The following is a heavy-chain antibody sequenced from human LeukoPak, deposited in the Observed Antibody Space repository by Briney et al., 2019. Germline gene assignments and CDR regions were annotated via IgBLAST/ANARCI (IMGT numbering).Heavy chain of an antibody. CDR3: AREGSGSSWYCTAYYFDY. Sequence: SETLSLTCTVSGGSVSSGSYYWRWIRQPPGKGLEWIGYIYCSGSTNYNPSLKSRVTISVDTSKNQFSLKLSSVTAADTAVYYCAREGSGSSWYCTAYYFDYWGQGTLVTVSS. J-gene: IGHJ4*02. CDR2: IYCSGST. CDR1: GGSVSSGSYY. D-gene: IGHD6-13*01. V-gene: IGHV4-61*01.